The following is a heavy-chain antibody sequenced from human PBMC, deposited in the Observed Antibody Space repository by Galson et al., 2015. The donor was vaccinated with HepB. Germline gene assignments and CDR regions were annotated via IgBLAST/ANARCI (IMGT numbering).Heavy chain of an antibody. D-gene: IGHD2-21*02. V-gene: IGHV4-39*01. CDR2: IYYNGFT. J-gene: IGHJ3*01. Sequence: SETLSLTCTVSVGSVSSSSHYWGWIRQPPGKGLEWMGFIYYNGFTVYSPSLTSRVTISIDTSKNQFSLRLGSVTAADTAVYYCAKTDFTQGGDPSDAFEVWGQGAMVTVSS. CDR1: VGSVSSSSHY. CDR3: AKTDFTQGGDPSDAFEV.